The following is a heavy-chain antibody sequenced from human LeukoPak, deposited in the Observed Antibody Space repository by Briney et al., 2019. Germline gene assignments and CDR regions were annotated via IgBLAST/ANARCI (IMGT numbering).Heavy chain of an antibody. D-gene: IGHD5-18*01. CDR3: ARGLGYSYGLGIDY. CDR2: INHSGST. V-gene: IGHV4-34*01. J-gene: IGHJ4*02. CDR1: GGSISSYY. Sequence: PSETLSLTCTVSGGSISSYYWSWIRQPPGKGLEWIGEINHSGSTNYNPSLKSRVTISVDTSKNQFSLKLSSVTAADTAVYYCARGLGYSYGLGIDYWGQGTLVTVSS.